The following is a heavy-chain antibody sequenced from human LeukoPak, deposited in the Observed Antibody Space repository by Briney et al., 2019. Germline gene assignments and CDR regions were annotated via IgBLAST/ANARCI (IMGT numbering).Heavy chain of an antibody. D-gene: IGHD3-10*01. CDR3: ARGRGSYPEFDY. Sequence: SETLSLTCAVYGGSFSGYYWSWIRQPPGKGLEWIGEIYHSGSTNYNPSLKSRVTISVDKSKNQFSLKLSSVTAADTAVYYCARGRGSYPEFDYWGQGTLVTVSS. J-gene: IGHJ4*02. CDR1: GGSFSGYY. CDR2: IYHSGST. V-gene: IGHV4-34*01.